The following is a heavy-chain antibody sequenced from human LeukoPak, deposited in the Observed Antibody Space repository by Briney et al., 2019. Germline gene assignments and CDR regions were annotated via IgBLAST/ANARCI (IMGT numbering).Heavy chain of an antibody. Sequence: GGSLRLSCAASGFTFSNYWMTWVRRAPGKGLEWVANIRRDGSETHYVDSVMGRFTISRDNARNSLYLQMNSLRAEDTAVYYCVRETFHGSGAPRYDYWGQGTLVTVSS. V-gene: IGHV3-7*01. D-gene: IGHD3-10*01. CDR3: VRETFHGSGAPRYDY. CDR1: GFTFSNYW. CDR2: IRRDGSET. J-gene: IGHJ4*02.